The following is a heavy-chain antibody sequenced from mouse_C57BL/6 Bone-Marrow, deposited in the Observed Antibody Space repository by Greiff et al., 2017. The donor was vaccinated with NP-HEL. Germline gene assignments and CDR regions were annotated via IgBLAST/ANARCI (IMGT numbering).Heavy chain of an antibody. CDR2: IDPSDSYT. J-gene: IGHJ3*01. CDR3: ARDGSAY. Sequence: VQLQQPGAELVRPGTSVKLSCKASGYTFTSYWMHWVKQRPGQGLEWIGVIDPSDSYTNYNQKFKGKATLTVDTSSSTAYMQLSSLTSEDSAVYYCARDGSAYWGQGTLVTVSA. CDR1: GYTFTSYW. D-gene: IGHD2-3*01. V-gene: IGHV1-59*01.